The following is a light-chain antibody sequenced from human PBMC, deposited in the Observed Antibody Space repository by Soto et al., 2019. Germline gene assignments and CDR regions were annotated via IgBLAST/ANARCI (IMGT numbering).Light chain of an antibody. Sequence: QPVLTQSPSASASLGASVKLTCTLSSGLNSYAIAWHQQQPEKGPRYLMKLNSDGSHSKGDGIPDRFSGSSSGAERYLTISSLQSEDEADYYYQTWGTGIVVFGGGTKLTVL. CDR2: LNSDGSH. CDR1: SGLNSYA. CDR3: QTWGTGIVV. V-gene: IGLV4-69*01. J-gene: IGLJ2*01.